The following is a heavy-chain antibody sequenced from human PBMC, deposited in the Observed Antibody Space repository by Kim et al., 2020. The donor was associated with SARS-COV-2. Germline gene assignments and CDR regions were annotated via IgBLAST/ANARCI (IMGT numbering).Heavy chain of an antibody. Sequence: SETLSLTCTVSGGSISSSSYYWGWIRQPPGKGLEWIGSINYSGSTYYNPSLKSRVTISVDTSKNQFSLKLNSVTAADTAVYYCARRPYYDTVRGSKAHDYWGQGTLVTVSS. J-gene: IGHJ4*02. D-gene: IGHD3-9*01. CDR3: ARRPYYDTVRGSKAHDY. V-gene: IGHV4-39*01. CDR2: INYSGST. CDR1: GGSISSSSYY.